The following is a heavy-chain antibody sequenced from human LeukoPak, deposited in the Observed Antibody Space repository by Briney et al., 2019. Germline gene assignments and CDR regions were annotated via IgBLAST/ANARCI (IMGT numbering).Heavy chain of an antibody. CDR1: GFTFSSYV. J-gene: IGHJ6*02. CDR2: ISYDGSNK. CDR3: ATGPYGMDV. V-gene: IGHV3-30*03. Sequence: GRSLRLSCAASGFTFSSYVMHWVRQAPGKGLEWVAVISYDGSNKYYADSVKGRFTISRDNSKNTLYLQMNSLRAEDTAVYYCATGPYGMDVWGQGTTVTVSS.